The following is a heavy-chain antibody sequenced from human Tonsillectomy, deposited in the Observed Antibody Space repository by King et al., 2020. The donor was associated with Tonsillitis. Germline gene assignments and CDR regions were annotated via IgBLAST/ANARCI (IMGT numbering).Heavy chain of an antibody. J-gene: IGHJ4*02. Sequence: EVQLVESGGGLVQPGGSLRLSCAASGFTFSSYWMSWVRQAPGKGLEWVANIKQGGSEKYYVDSVKGRFTISRDNAKNSLYLQMNSLRAEDTAVYYCARGLLWFGELSFDYWGQGTLVTVSS. CDR3: ARGLLWFGELSFDY. D-gene: IGHD3-10*01. V-gene: IGHV3-7*03. CDR1: GFTFSSYW. CDR2: IKQGGSEK.